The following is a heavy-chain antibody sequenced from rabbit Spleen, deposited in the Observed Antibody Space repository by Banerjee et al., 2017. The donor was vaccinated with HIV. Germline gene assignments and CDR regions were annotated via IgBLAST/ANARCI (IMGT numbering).Heavy chain of an antibody. J-gene: IGHJ3*01. CDR2: IYNGDGST. V-gene: IGHV1S47*01. D-gene: IGHD4-1*01. CDR3: ARDGISFVSSGWGLTRLDL. Sequence: EESGGGLVKPGASLTLTCKASGFDFSNNAMCWVRQTPGKGPEWIACIYNGDGSTYYASWVNGRFTISRSISLNTVTLQMSSLTAADTATYFCARDGISFVSSGWGLTRLDLWGPGTLVTVS. CDR1: GFDFSNNA.